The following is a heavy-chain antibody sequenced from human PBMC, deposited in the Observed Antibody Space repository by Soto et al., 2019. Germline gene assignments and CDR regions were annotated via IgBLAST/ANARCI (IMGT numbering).Heavy chain of an antibody. Sequence: ASVKVSCKASGYTFTSYAMHWVRQAPGQRLEWTGWINAGNGNTKYSQKFQGRVTITRDTSASTAYMELSSLRSEDTAVYYCARVRIAAHSFDPWGQGTLVTVSS. CDR1: GYTFTSYA. CDR3: ARVRIAAHSFDP. CDR2: INAGNGNT. D-gene: IGHD6-6*01. J-gene: IGHJ5*02. V-gene: IGHV1-3*01.